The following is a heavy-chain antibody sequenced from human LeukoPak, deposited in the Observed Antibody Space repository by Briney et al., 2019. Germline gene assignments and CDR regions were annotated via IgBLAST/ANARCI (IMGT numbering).Heavy chain of an antibody. D-gene: IGHD6-13*01. CDR2: IRYDGSNK. Sequence: PGGSLRLSCAASGFTFSSYGMHWVRQAPGKGLEWVAFIRYDGSNKYYADSVKGRFTISRDNSKNTLYLQMNSLRAEDTAVYYCAKRSRSGVAAARTNFDYWGQGTLVTVSS. CDR3: AKRSRSGVAAARTNFDY. CDR1: GFTFSSYG. J-gene: IGHJ4*02. V-gene: IGHV3-30*02.